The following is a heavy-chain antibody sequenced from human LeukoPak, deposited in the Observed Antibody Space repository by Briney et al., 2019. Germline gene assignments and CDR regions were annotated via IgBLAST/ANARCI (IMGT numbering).Heavy chain of an antibody. CDR2: IHYSGSS. CDR3: ALAPNSNWFDF. Sequence: SETLSLTCTVSGDSTSNFYWNWIRQSPGKGLEWIGNIHYSGSSVYNPSLTSRVTISIDTSRRQFFLKLNSVTAADTAVYFCALAPNSNWFDFWGPGTLVTVSS. J-gene: IGHJ5*01. D-gene: IGHD2-8*01. CDR1: GDSTSNFY. V-gene: IGHV4-59*03.